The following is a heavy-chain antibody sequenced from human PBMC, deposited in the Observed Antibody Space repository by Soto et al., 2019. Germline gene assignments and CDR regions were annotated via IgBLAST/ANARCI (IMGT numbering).Heavy chain of an antibody. V-gene: IGHV5-10-1*01. CDR1: GYSFTSYW. CDR3: ARRRGDYYYYGMDV. CDR2: IDPSDSYT. J-gene: IGHJ6*02. D-gene: IGHD5-12*01. Sequence: PGESLKISCKGSGYSFTSYWISWVRQMPGKGLEWMGRIDPSDSYTNYSPSFQGHVTISADKSISTAYLQWSSLKASDTAMYYCARRRGDYYYYGMDVWRPGTTANVAS.